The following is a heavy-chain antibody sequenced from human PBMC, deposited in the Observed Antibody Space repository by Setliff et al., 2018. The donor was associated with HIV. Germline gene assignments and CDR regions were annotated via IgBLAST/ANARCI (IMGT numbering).Heavy chain of an antibody. J-gene: IGHJ6*03. D-gene: IGHD3-3*01. Sequence: ASVKVSCKASGYIFTGYYMHWVRQAPGQGLEWMGWINPNSGGTNYAQKFQGRVTITADESTSTVHMELSSLTSEDTAVYYCARDVYFTFSGEVIRHYLDVGGKGTTVTVSS. CDR1: GYIFTGYY. CDR2: INPNSGGT. CDR3: ARDVYFTFSGEVIRHYLDV. V-gene: IGHV1-2*02.